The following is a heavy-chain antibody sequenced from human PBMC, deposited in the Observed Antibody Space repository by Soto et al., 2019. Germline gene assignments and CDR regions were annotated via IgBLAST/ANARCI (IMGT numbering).Heavy chain of an antibody. V-gene: IGHV4-61*01. D-gene: IGHD3-3*01. J-gene: IGHJ4*02. CDR1: GGSFKSGSSS. CDR3: ARDFAYFDS. CDR2: VYHTGRT. Sequence: ATLSLTCTVSGGSFKSGSSSWSWIRQPPGKGLEWIGYVYHTGRTSYNPSLKSRVSISMDTSKNQFSLNLDSVTAADTAVYFCARDFAYFDSWGQGTLVTVSS.